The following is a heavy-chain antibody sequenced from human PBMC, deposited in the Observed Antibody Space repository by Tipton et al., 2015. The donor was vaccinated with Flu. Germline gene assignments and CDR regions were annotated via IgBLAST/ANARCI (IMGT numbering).Heavy chain of an antibody. CDR1: GFTFADYA. Sequence: GSLRLSCSASGFTFADYAMTWVRQAPGKGLEWVSAITGSDGTTYYADSVKGRFTISRDNSKNTLYLQMNSLRAEDTAVYHCVKYLGRAFDYWGQGTLVTVSS. V-gene: IGHV3-23*01. CDR3: VKYLGRAFDY. CDR2: ITGSDGTT. D-gene: IGHD7-27*01. J-gene: IGHJ4*02.